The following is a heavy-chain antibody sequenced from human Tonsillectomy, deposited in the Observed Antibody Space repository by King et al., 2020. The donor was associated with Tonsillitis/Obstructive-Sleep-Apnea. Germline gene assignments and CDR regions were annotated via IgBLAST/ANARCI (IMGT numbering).Heavy chain of an antibody. CDR2: INHRGGS. D-gene: IGHD1-14*01. CDR1: GRSFSGYY. Sequence: VQLQQWGAGLLKPSETLSLTCAVYGRSFSGYYWNWIRLSPETGLEWIGEINHRGGSNYNPSLNSRVTLSVDTSKSQISLRLGSVTAADTAIYYCARGRTKMDVWGKGTTVIVSS. CDR3: ARGRTKMDV. V-gene: IGHV4-34*01. J-gene: IGHJ6*04.